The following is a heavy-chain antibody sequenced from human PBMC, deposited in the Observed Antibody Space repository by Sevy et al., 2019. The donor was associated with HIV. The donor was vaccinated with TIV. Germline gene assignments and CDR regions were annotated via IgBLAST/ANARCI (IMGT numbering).Heavy chain of an antibody. CDR1: GFTFSSYA. Sequence: GGSLRLSCAASGFTFSSYAMSWVRQAPGKGLEWVSAISGSGGSTYYADSVKGRFTISRDNSKNTLYLQMNSLRAEDTAVHYCAKDRFRVWGSYVDYWGQGTLVTVSS. V-gene: IGHV3-23*01. D-gene: IGHD3-16*01. CDR2: ISGSGGST. J-gene: IGHJ4*02. CDR3: AKDRFRVWGSYVDY.